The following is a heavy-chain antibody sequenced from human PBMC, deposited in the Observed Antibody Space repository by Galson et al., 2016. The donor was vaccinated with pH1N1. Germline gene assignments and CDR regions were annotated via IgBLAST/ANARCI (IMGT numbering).Heavy chain of an antibody. CDR3: VKYDSSGYYYGRLAN. D-gene: IGHD3-22*01. CDR2: ISASGAST. Sequence: SPRLSCAASGFTFNNSAMCWVRQAPGKGLEWVSGISASGASTHFADSVKGRFTISRDNSKNALYLEMNSLTGEDTAFYYCVKYDSSGYYYGRLANWGQGTLVTVSS. CDR1: GFTFNNSA. V-gene: IGHV3-23*01. J-gene: IGHJ4*02.